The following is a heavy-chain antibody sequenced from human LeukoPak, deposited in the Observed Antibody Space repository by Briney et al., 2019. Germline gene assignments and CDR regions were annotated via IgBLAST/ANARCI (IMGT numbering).Heavy chain of an antibody. Sequence: PGGSLRLSCAASGFIFSSYWMSWVRQAPGKRLEWVSGISESGVSTYYADSVKGRFSISRDNSKNTVYMQMSSLRPDDTAIYYCARGRMAPDFWGQGTLVTVSS. CDR2: ISESGVST. D-gene: IGHD2-8*01. V-gene: IGHV3-23*01. J-gene: IGHJ4*02. CDR1: GFIFSSYW. CDR3: ARGRMAPDF.